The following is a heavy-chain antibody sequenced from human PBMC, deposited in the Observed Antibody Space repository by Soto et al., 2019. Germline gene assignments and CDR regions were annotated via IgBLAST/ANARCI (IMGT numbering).Heavy chain of an antibody. D-gene: IGHD4-17*01. CDR2: IYYSGST. V-gene: IGHV4-39*01. CDR3: ARHLLRSGFYYFDY. CDR1: GGSISSSSYY. J-gene: IGHJ4*02. Sequence: PSETLSLTCTVSGGSISSSSYYWGWIRQPPGKGLEWIGSIYYSGSTYYNPSLKSRVTISVDTSKNQFSLKLSSVTAADTAVYYCARHLLRSGFYYFDYRGQGTLVTVSS.